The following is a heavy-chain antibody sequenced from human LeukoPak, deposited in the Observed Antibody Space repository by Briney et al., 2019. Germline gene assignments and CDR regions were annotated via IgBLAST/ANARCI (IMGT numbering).Heavy chain of an antibody. CDR1: GYTFTSYD. Sequence: ASVKVSCKASGYTFTSYDINWVRQATGQGLEWMGWMNPNSGNTGYAQKFQGRVTITRNTSISTVYMELSSLRSEDTAVYYCARVEVGYSSSSGGVYYYYMDVWGKGTTVTVSS. D-gene: IGHD6-13*01. CDR2: MNPNSGNT. J-gene: IGHJ6*03. V-gene: IGHV1-8*03. CDR3: ARVEVGYSSSSGGVYYYYMDV.